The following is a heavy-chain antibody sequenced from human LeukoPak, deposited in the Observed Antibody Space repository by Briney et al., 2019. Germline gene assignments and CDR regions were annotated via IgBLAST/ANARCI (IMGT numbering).Heavy chain of an antibody. CDR1: GFTFSSYG. J-gene: IGHJ6*03. CDR2: ISFDGDNK. V-gene: IGHV3-30*03. D-gene: IGHD3-10*01. Sequence: GGSLRLSCAASGFTFSSYGMHWVRQAPGKGLEWVAVISFDGDNKYYADSVKGRFTISRDNSKNTLYLQMNSLGAEDTAVYYCARDGIPNPRHYNGYYYMDVWGKGTTVTASS. CDR3: ARDGIPNPRHYNGYYYMDV.